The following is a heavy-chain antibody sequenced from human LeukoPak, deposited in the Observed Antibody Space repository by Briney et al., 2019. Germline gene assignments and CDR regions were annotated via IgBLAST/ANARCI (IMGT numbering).Heavy chain of an antibody. CDR1: GFTFDDYA. CDR2: ISWNSGSI. D-gene: IGHD1-26*01. CDR3: AKDVGTYSAFDI. J-gene: IGHJ3*02. Sequence: GRSLRLSCAASGFTFDDYAMHWVRQAPGKGLEWVSGISWNSGSIGYADSVKGRFTISGDNAKNSLYLQMNSLRAEDMALYYCAKDVGTYSAFDIWGQGTMVTVSS. V-gene: IGHV3-9*03.